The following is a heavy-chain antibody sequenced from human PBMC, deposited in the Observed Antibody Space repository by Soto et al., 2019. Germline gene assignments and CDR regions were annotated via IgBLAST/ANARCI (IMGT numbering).Heavy chain of an antibody. CDR3: ARITQGDYFWFDP. V-gene: IGHV2-70*01. CDR1: GFSLTTSGMC. D-gene: IGHD4-17*01. Sequence: SGPTLVNPTQTLTLACSFSGFSLTTSGMCVGWIRQPPGKALEWLALIDWDDGKFYSPSLKTRLTISKDTSKNQVVLTMTNMDPVDTATYFCARITQGDYFWFDPWGPGTLVTVSS. CDR2: IDWDDGK. J-gene: IGHJ5*02.